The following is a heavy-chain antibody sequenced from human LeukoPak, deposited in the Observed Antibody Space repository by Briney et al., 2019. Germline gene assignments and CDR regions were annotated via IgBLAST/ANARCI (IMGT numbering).Heavy chain of an antibody. V-gene: IGHV4-59*01. D-gene: IGHD3-3*01. J-gene: IGHJ5*02. CDR2: IYYSGST. Sequence: SETLSLTCTVSGGSISSYYWSWIRQPPGKGLEWIGYIYYSGSTNYNPSLKSRVTISVDTSKNQFSLKLSSVTAADTAVYYCAGQDYDFWSGYPLDPWGQGTLVTVSS. CDR1: GGSISSYY. CDR3: AGQDYDFWSGYPLDP.